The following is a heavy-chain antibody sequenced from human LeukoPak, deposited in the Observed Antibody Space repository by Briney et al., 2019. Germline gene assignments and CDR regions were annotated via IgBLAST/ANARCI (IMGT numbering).Heavy chain of an antibody. J-gene: IGHJ4*02. Sequence: SSETLSLTCGVSREFFSGYYWGWIRQPPGKGLEWIGDINDSGTTKYNPTLKSRVTISIDTSKNQFSLKLSSVTAADTAVYYCATSRGYYYGSSGYYYFIYWGQGTLVTVSS. V-gene: IGHV4-34*01. CDR3: ATSRGYYYGSSGYYYFIY. CDR1: REFFSGYY. CDR2: INDSGTT. D-gene: IGHD3-22*01.